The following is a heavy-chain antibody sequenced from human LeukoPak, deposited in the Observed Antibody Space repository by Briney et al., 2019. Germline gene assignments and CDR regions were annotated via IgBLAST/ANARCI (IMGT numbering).Heavy chain of an antibody. Sequence: PSETLSLTCTVSGGSISSYYWSWIRQSPGKGLEWIGYIYYSGSTNYNPSLKSRVTISVDTSKNQFSLKLSSVTAADTAVYYCASATFLTGYDAFDIWGQGTMVTVSS. CDR2: IYYSGST. V-gene: IGHV4-59*01. J-gene: IGHJ3*02. CDR1: GGSISSYY. CDR3: ASATFLTGYDAFDI. D-gene: IGHD3-9*01.